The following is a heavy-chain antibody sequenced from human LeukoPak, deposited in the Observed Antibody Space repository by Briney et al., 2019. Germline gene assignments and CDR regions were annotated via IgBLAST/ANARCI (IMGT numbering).Heavy chain of an antibody. Sequence: GGSLRLSCAASGFTFSSYAMSWVRQAPGKGLEWVSAISGSGGSTYYADSVKGRLTISRDNSKNTLYLQMNSLRAEDTAVYYCAKEERYYDSSGYYSNWGQGTLVTVSS. J-gene: IGHJ4*02. CDR1: GFTFSSYA. CDR2: ISGSGGST. CDR3: AKEERYYDSSGYYSN. V-gene: IGHV3-23*01. D-gene: IGHD3-22*01.